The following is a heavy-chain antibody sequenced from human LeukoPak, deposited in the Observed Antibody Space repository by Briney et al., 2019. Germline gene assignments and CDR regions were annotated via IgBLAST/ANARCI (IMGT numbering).Heavy chain of an antibody. Sequence: GGSLRLSCAASGFTFDDYTMHWVRQAPGKGLEWVSLISWDGGSTYYADSVRGRFTISRDNSKNSLYLQMNSLRTEDTALYYCAKASPDSSGWYYFDYWSQGTLVTVSS. CDR2: ISWDGGST. CDR1: GFTFDDYT. D-gene: IGHD6-19*01. V-gene: IGHV3-43*01. CDR3: AKASPDSSGWYYFDY. J-gene: IGHJ4*02.